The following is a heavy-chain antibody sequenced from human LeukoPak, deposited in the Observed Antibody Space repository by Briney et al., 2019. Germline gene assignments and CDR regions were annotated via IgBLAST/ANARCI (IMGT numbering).Heavy chain of an antibody. CDR2: ISSSSSYI. D-gene: IGHD4-11*01. Sequence: GGSLRLSCAASGFTFSSYSMNWVRQAPGKGLEWVSSISSSSSYIYYADSLKGRFTISRDNAKNSLYLQVNSLRAEDTAVYYCARAHRGDYYFDLWGRGTLVTVSS. V-gene: IGHV3-21*01. CDR1: GFTFSSYS. J-gene: IGHJ2*01. CDR3: ARAHRGDYYFDL.